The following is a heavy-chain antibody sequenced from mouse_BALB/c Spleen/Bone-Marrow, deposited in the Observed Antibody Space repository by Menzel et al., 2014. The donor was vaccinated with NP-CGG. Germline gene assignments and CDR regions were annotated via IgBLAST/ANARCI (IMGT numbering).Heavy chain of an antibody. V-gene: IGHV14-3*02. Sequence: EVQLQQSGAELVKPGASVKLSCTASGFNIKDTYMHWVKQRPEQGLEWIGRIDPANGNTKYDPKFQGKAIITADTSSNTAYLRLSSLTSEDTAVYYCVSYYYGNYFDSWGQGTTLTVSP. J-gene: IGHJ2*01. D-gene: IGHD1-1*01. CDR2: IDPANGNT. CDR1: GFNIKDTY. CDR3: VSYYYGNYFDS.